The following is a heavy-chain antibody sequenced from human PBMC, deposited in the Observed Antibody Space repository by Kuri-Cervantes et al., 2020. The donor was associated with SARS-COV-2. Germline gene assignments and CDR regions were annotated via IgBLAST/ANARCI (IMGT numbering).Heavy chain of an antibody. CDR1: GYTFTSYG. CDR2: ISAYNGNT. V-gene: IGHV1-18*01. CDR3: ARVRTYCSSTGCYTGYFQH. D-gene: IGHD2-2*02. Sequence: ASVKVSCKASGYTFTSYGISWVRQAPGQGLEWMGWISAYNGNTNYAQKLQGRVTMTTDTSTSTAYMELRSLRSDDTAVYYCARVRTYCSSTGCYTGYFQHWGQGTLVTVSS. J-gene: IGHJ1*01.